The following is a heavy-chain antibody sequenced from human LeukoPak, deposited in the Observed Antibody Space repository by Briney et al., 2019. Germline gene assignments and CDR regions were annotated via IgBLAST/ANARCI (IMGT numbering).Heavy chain of an antibody. CDR2: IKSETDGGTT. J-gene: IGHJ4*02. D-gene: IGHD6-13*01. CDR3: TRRSSAAGRQYFDY. CDR1: GFTFSSAW. V-gene: IGHV3-15*07. Sequence: GGSLRLSCAASGFTFSSAWMNWVRQAPGKGLEWVGRIKSETDGGTTDYVAPVKGTFTISRDDSEYTLYLQMNSLKTEDTAVYYCTRRSSAAGRQYFDYWGQGTLVTVSS.